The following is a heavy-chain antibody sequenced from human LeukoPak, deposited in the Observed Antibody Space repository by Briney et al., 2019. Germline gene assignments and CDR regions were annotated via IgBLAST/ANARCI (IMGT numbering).Heavy chain of an antibody. D-gene: IGHD3-22*01. CDR2: ISAYNGNT. V-gene: IGHV1-18*04. Sequence: GASVTVSCKASGYTFTGYYMHWVRQAPGQGLEWMGWISAYNGNTKYAQKLQGRVTMTTDTSTSTAYMELRSLRSDDTAVYYCARTYYYESSGYPTDYWGQGTLVTVSS. J-gene: IGHJ4*02. CDR1: GYTFTGYY. CDR3: ARTYYYESSGYPTDY.